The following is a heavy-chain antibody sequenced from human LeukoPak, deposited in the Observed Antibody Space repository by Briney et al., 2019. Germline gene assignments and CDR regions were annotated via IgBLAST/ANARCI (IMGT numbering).Heavy chain of an antibody. CDR2: IKQDGSEK. CDR3: ARDRSAIDY. J-gene: IGHJ4*02. CDR1: GFIFTNFW. Sequence: GGSLRLSCATSGFIFTNFWMSWVRQAPGKGLEWVANIKQDGSEKYYVDSVKGRFTISRDNAKSSLYLQMNSLRAEDTAVYYCARDRSAIDYWGQGTLVTVSS. V-gene: IGHV3-7*01.